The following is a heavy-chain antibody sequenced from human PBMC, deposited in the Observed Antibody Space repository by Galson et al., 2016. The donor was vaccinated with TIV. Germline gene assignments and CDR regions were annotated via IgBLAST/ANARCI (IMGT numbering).Heavy chain of an antibody. V-gene: IGHV2-70*04. J-gene: IGHJ3*02. D-gene: IGHD3-16*01. CDR2: IDWDEDK. Sequence: PALVKPTQTLTLTCTVSGVSLRTNGMRVTWIRQPPGKALEWLARIDWDEDKFYRTFLRTRLTIAKDTTKNQVVLTMTNMDPEDTATYYCVRTWGIYEYVSRDAVFDIWGQGTMVTVSP. CDR1: GVSLRTNGMR. CDR3: VRTWGIYEYVSRDAVFDI.